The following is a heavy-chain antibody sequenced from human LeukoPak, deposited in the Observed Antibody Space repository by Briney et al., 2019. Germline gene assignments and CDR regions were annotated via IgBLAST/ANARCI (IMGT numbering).Heavy chain of an antibody. Sequence: GASVKVSCKTSRGNFIKYPITWLRQAPGQGPEWLGRIIPMFGATNCAQKFQGRISITADESTSTVYLELSSLRSEDTAVYYCAREGDLLLWFGEFFNHDAFDIWGQGTMVTVSS. D-gene: IGHD3-10*01. CDR1: RGNFIKYP. CDR3: AREGDLLLWFGEFFNHDAFDI. CDR2: IIPMFGAT. V-gene: IGHV1-69*13. J-gene: IGHJ3*02.